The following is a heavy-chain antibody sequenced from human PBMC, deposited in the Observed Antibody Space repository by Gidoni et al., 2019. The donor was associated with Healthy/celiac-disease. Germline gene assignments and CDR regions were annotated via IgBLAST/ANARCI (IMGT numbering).Heavy chain of an antibody. D-gene: IGHD1-26*01. J-gene: IGHJ3*02. CDR3: ARDGGGGLWEPDAFDI. CDR2: IDSGGST. Sequence: EVQLVESGGDLIQPGGSLRLSCAASGFTVSSNYMSWVRQAPGKGLEWVSVIDSGGSTYYADSVKGRFTISRDNSKNTLYLQMNSLRAEDTAVYYCARDGGGGLWEPDAFDIWGQGTMVTVSS. V-gene: IGHV3-53*01. CDR1: GFTVSSNY.